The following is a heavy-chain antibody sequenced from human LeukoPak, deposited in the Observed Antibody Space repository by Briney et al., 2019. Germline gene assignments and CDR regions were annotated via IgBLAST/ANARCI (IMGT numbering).Heavy chain of an antibody. V-gene: IGHV3-74*01. Sequence: PGGSLRLSCAASGFTFSSHWMHWVRQAPGKGLVWVSRINSDGSSTSYADSVKGRFTISRDNAKNTLYLQMNSLRAEDTAVYYCARVTPGGSWYYWGQGTLVTVSS. D-gene: IGHD6-13*01. CDR1: GFTFSSHW. CDR3: ARVTPGGSWYY. J-gene: IGHJ4*02. CDR2: INSDGSST.